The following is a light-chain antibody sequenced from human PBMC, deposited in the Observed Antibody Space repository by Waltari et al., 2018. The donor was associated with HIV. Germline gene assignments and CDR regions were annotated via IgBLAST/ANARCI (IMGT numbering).Light chain of an antibody. Sequence: QSALTQPASVSGSPGQSITISCTGTSSDVGGYDYVSWYQQHPAKAPKILIVDVTNRPSGVSNRFSGSRSGNTASLTISGLQAEDEADYYCSSYTSSSTLFVFGTGTKVTVL. CDR2: DVT. CDR3: SSYTSSSTLFV. CDR1: SSDVGGYDY. V-gene: IGLV2-14*03. J-gene: IGLJ1*01.